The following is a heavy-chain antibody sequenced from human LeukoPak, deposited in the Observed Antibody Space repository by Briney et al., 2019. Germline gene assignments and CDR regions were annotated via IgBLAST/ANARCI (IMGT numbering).Heavy chain of an antibody. Sequence: AGGSLRLSCAASGFTFSSYAMSWVRQAPGKGLEWVSAISGSGGSTYYADSVKGRFTIPRDNSKNTLYLQMNSLRAEDTAVYFCAKGVLTVTLTLLDYWGQGTLVTVSS. CDR2: ISGSGGST. J-gene: IGHJ4*02. V-gene: IGHV3-23*01. CDR1: GFTFSSYA. CDR3: AKGVLTVTLTLLDY. D-gene: IGHD4-17*01.